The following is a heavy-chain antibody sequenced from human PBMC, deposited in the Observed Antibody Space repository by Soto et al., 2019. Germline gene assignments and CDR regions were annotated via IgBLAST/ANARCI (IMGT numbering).Heavy chain of an antibody. V-gene: IGHV1-8*01. CDR2: MTPGSGKT. CDR3: ARMASAGTLNWFDP. Sequence: QVQLVQSGAEVKEPGASVRVSCKASGYTFINFDISWVRQATGQGLEWMGWMTPGSGKTGYASKFQGRVSMTRDASTSTAHLELSSLTSEDMAVYYCARMASAGTLNWFDPWGQGTLVTVSS. CDR1: GYTFINFD. J-gene: IGHJ5*02. D-gene: IGHD6-13*01.